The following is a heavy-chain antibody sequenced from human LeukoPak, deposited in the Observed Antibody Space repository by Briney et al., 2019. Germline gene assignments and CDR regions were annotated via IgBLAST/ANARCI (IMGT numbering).Heavy chain of an antibody. V-gene: IGHV4-31*03. J-gene: IGHJ5*02. CDR2: IYYSGST. CDR1: GGSISSGGYY. D-gene: IGHD3-22*01. Sequence: SETLSLTCTVSGGSISSGGYYWSWIRQHPGKGLEWIGYIYYSGSTYYNPSLKSRVTTSVDTSKNQFSLKLSSVTAADTAVYYCARAYYYDSSGNNWFDPWGQGTLVTVSS. CDR3: ARAYYYDSSGNNWFDP.